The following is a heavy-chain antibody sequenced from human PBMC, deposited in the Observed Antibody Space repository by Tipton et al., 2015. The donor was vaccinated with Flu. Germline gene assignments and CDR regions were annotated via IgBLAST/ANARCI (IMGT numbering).Heavy chain of an antibody. V-gene: IGHV4-31*03. D-gene: IGHD5-12*01. J-gene: IGHJ4*02. CDR3: ARGATRRPFSGYDYTGY. CDR1: GASISSEDFY. CDR2: IYNSGIT. Sequence: TLSLTCTVSGASISSEDFYWSWIRQHPGRSLEWIGYIYNSGITYYKPSLSSRVVISLDTSKNQFYLRLSSVTAADTAVYYCARGATRRPFSGYDYTGYWGQGTLVTVSS.